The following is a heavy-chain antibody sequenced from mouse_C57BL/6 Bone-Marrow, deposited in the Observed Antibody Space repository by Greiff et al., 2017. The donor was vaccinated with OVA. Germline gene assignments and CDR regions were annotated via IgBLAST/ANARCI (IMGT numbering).Heavy chain of an antibody. V-gene: IGHV3-1*01. J-gene: IGHJ2*01. Sequence: EVHLVESGPGMVKPSQSLSLTCTVTGYSITSGYDWHWIRHFPGNKLEWMGYISYSGSTNYNPSLKSRISITHDTSKNHFFLKLNSVTTEDTATYYCARELRFYYFDYWGRGTTLTVSS. CDR1: GYSITSGYD. D-gene: IGHD1-1*01. CDR3: ARELRFYYFDY. CDR2: ISYSGST.